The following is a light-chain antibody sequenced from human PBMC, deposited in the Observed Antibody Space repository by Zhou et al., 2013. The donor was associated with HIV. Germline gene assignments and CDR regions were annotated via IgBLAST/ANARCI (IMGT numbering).Light chain of an antibody. Sequence: EIVMTQSPAILSLSPGDTATLSCRASRSVSPNLAWYQQKPGQSPRLLIYDTSIRATGIPARFSGSGSGTEFTLTISTLQSEDFAIYYCHQYNNWPPVTFGGGTKVEIK. CDR1: RSVSPN. CDR3: HQYNNWPPVT. CDR2: DTS. J-gene: IGKJ4*01. V-gene: IGKV3D-15*03.